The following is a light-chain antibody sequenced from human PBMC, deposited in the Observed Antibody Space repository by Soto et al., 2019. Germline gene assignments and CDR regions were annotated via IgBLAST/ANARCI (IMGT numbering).Light chain of an antibody. CDR1: SSDVGSYDL. J-gene: IGLJ2*01. Sequence: QSALTQPASVSGSPGQSITISCTGTSSDVGSYDLVSWYQHHPGKAPKLMIYEGSKRPSGVSNRFSGSKSGNTASLTISGLQAEDEADYYCCSYAGSSFVVFGIGTKVTVL. CDR3: CSYAGSSFVV. V-gene: IGLV2-23*01. CDR2: EGS.